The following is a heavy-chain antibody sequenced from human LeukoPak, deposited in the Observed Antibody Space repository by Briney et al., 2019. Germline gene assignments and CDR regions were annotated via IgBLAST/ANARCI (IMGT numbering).Heavy chain of an antibody. V-gene: IGHV4-39*07. Sequence: KPSETLSLTCTVSGGSISSSSYYWSWIRQPPGKGLEWIGEISHSGSTNYNPSLKSRVTISVDTSKTQFSLKLSSVTAADTAVYYCARGRYITGASHWGQGSLVTVSS. CDR2: ISHSGST. J-gene: IGHJ4*02. D-gene: IGHD3-3*01. CDR3: ARGRYITGASH. CDR1: GGSISSSSYY.